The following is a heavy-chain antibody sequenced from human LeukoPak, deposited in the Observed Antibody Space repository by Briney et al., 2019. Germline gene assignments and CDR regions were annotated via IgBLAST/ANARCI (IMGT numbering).Heavy chain of an antibody. CDR3: ARTISTGIAVAAKGY. CDR1: GFTFSSYW. V-gene: IGHV3-7*01. J-gene: IGHJ4*02. CDR2: IKQDGSEK. D-gene: IGHD6-19*01. Sequence: GGSLRLSCAASGFTFSSYWMSWVRQAPGKGLEWVANIKQDGSEKYYVDSVKGRFTISRDNAKNSLYLQMNSLRAEDTAVYYCARTISTGIAVAAKGYWGQGALVSVSS.